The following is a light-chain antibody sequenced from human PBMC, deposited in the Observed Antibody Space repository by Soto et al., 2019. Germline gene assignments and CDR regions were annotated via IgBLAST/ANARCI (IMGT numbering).Light chain of an antibody. J-gene: IGKJ4*01. CDR2: DVS. CDR3: QQYNYY. CDR1: QTINNW. Sequence: IQMSQSPSTLSASVGDRVTITCRASQTINNWLAWYQQKPGKAPKLLIYDVSSLKSGVPSRFSGSGSGTEFTLTISSLHPDDFATYYCQQYNYYFGGGTKVDI. V-gene: IGKV1-5*01.